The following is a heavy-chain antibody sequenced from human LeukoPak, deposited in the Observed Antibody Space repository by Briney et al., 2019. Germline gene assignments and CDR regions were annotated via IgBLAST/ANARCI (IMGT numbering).Heavy chain of an antibody. CDR3: ARDLYDFWSGYYSAWYYYGMDV. V-gene: IGHV3-33*01. J-gene: IGHJ6*02. CDR2: IWYDGSNK. CDR1: GFTFSSYG. Sequence: GGSLRLSCAASGFTFSSYGMHWVRQAPGKGLEWVAVIWYDGSNKYYADSVKGRFTISRDNSKNTLYLQMNSLRAEDTAVYYCARDLYDFWSGYYSAWYYYGMDVWGQGTTVTVSS. D-gene: IGHD3-3*01.